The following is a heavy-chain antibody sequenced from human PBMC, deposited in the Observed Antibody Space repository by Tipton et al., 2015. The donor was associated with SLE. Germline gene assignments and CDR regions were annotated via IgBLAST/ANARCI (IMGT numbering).Heavy chain of an antibody. CDR2: MNPNNGNT. D-gene: IGHD6-6*01. J-gene: IGHJ5*02. CDR1: GYTFSSYD. V-gene: IGHV1-8*01. Sequence: QLVQSGAEVKKPGASVKDSCKASGYTFSSYDINWVRQATGQGLEWMGCMNPNNGNTVYGQKFQGRVTMTRNTSIGTAYMEVSSLKAEDSSVYYCAREREDSGSLDLWGQGTLVIVSS. CDR3: AREREDSGSLDL.